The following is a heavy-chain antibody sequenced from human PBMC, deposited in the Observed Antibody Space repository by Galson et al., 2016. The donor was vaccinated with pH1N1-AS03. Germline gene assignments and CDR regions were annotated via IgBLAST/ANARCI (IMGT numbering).Heavy chain of an antibody. D-gene: IGHD4-11*01. Sequence: CAASGFSFSSYGMHWARQAPGQGLEWVAFIPYDGNNKYYSDSVKGRFTISRDNSKNTVYLQMNSLRAEDTAVYYCAKDHSNFYGMDVWGQGTTVTVSS. J-gene: IGHJ6*02. V-gene: IGHV3-30*02. CDR3: AKDHSNFYGMDV. CDR1: GFSFSSYG. CDR2: IPYDGNNK.